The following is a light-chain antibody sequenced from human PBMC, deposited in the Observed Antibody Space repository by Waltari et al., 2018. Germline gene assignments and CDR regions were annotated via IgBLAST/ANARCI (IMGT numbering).Light chain of an antibody. J-gene: IGKJ2*01. Sequence: FLTQAPDTLSLSPGVRATLSCRASQSVSRSRLAWYQHKPGQAPRLLMYAASTRATGIPDRFSGSGSGTDFSLSISRVEPEDFAVYYCQQYSSSVMYTFGQGTKLEIK. CDR2: AAS. CDR3: QQYSSSVMYT. V-gene: IGKV3-20*01. CDR1: QSVSRSR.